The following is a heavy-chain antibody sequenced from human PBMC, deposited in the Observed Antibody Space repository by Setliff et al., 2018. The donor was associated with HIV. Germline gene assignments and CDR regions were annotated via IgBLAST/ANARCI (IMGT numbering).Heavy chain of an antibody. Sequence: PSETLSLTCTLYGGSLTNFWWTWIRQSPGKGLEWIGEIVDSGSTTYNPSLKSRVTISVDRSKNHFSLRAEDTAVYYCAREWDTDMAHLDYWGQGTMVTVSS. D-gene: IGHD5-18*01. V-gene: IGHV4-34*12. J-gene: IGHJ4*02. CDR2: IVDSGST. CDR1: GGSLTNFW. CDR3: AREWDTDMAHLDY.